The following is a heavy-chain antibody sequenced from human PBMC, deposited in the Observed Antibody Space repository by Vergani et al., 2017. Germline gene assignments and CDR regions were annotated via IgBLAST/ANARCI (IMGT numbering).Heavy chain of an antibody. CDR3: ARESIFKGHAFDI. Sequence: QVQLVQSGAEVKKPGASVKVSCKVSGYTLTELPMHWVRQAPGKGLEWMGGFDPEDGETIYAQKFQGRVIMTRNTSISTAYMELSSLRSEDTAVYYCARESIFKGHAFDIWGQGTMVTVSS. J-gene: IGHJ3*02. D-gene: IGHD3-3*01. V-gene: IGHV1-24*01. CDR2: FDPEDGET. CDR1: GYTLTELP.